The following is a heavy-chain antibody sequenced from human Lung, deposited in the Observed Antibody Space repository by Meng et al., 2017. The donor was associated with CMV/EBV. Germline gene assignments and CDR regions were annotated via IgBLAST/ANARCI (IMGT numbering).Heavy chain of an antibody. CDR3: EPLVSITGSYLHFDF. J-gene: IGHJ4*02. CDR1: GFSLSTDGMR. D-gene: IGHD1-26*01. Sequence: SGPTLAKPTQTPTLTCSYSGFSLSTDGMRVSWIRQSPGKAPEWLARIDWDDDKFYSTSLKTRLNSSKNPSKNQVVLTMNNMNPLDTATYYCEPLVSITGSYLHFDFWGQGTLVTVSS. V-gene: IGHV2-70*04. CDR2: IDWDDDK.